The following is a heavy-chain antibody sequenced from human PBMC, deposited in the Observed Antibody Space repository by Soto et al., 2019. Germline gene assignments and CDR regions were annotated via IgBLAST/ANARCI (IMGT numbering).Heavy chain of an antibody. CDR2: ISGSGGST. V-gene: IGHV3-23*01. CDR3: AKSVPMTMRGGMSSVDY. Sequence: PGGSLRLSCAASGFTFSSYAMSWVRQAPGKGLEWVSAISGSGGSTYYADSVKGRFTISRDNSKNTLYLQMNSLRAEDTAVYYSAKSVPMTMRGGMSSVDYWGQGTLVTVAS. D-gene: IGHD3-22*01. J-gene: IGHJ4*02. CDR1: GFTFSSYA.